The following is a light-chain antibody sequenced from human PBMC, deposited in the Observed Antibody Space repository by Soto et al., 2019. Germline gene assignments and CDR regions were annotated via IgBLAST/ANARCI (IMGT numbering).Light chain of an antibody. CDR3: QVWHSHSDHPV. CDR2: DDS. J-gene: IGLJ3*02. CDR1: NIGSRT. V-gene: IGLV3-21*02. Sequence: SYELTQPPSVSVAPGQTAKLTCAGDNIGSRTVHWYQQKPGQAPVLVVYDDSGRPSGIPERFSGSNSGNTATLTISRVEAGDEADYHCQVWHSHSDHPVFGGGTKLTVL.